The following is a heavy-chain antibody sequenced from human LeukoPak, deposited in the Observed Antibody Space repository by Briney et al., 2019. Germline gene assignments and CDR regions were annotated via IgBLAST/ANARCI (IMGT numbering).Heavy chain of an antibody. D-gene: IGHD6-25*01. Sequence: SEPLSLTCAVYGGSFSGYYWSWIRQPPGKGLEWIGEINHSGSTNYNPSLKSRVTISVDTSKNQFSLKLSSVTAADTAVYYCASPRSGPYYFDYWGQGTLVTVSS. CDR1: GGSFSGYY. CDR2: INHSGST. CDR3: ASPRSGPYYFDY. J-gene: IGHJ4*02. V-gene: IGHV4-34*01.